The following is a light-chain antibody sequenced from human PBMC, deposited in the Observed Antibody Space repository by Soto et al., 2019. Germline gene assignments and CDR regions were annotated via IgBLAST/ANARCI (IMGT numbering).Light chain of an antibody. CDR2: SNN. CDR3: AAWDASLNAVV. Sequence: QSVLTQPPSASGTPGQRVTISCSGSSSNIGSNTVNWYQQLPGTAPKLFIHSNNQRPSGLPDRFSGSKSGTSASLAISGLQYEDEADYYCAAWDASLNAVVFGGGTKLTVL. V-gene: IGLV1-44*01. CDR1: SSNIGSNT. J-gene: IGLJ2*01.